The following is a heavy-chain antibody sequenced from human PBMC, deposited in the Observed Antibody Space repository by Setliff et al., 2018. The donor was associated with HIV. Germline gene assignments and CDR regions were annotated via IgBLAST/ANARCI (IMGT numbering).Heavy chain of an antibody. D-gene: IGHD3-22*01. CDR3: VRDPNPYRFESSGYYSFDS. V-gene: IGHV1-3*01. CDR2: ISAGTGDI. J-gene: IGHJ4*02. Sequence: ASVKVSCKGSGYAFVTYAMHWVRQAPGQRLEWMGWISAGTGDIEYSQKFQGRVTMATDTSTKTAFMELRSLRSDDTATYYCVRDPNPYRFESSGYYSFDSWGQGTLVTVSS. CDR1: GYAFVTYA.